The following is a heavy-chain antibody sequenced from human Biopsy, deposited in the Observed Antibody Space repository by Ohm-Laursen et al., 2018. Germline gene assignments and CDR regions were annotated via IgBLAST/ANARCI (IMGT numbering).Heavy chain of an antibody. Sequence: SDTLSLTCTVSGDSLTSGHENWSWIRQSPGQGLEYIGFIYSGGNTNYNPSLKNRVTMSVDTSKNQFSLNLRSVTAADTAVYYCARGTGRYYVYGAFDIWGQGTVVTVSS. J-gene: IGHJ3*02. CDR2: IYSGGNT. V-gene: IGHV4-61*01. D-gene: IGHD1-26*01. CDR1: GDSLTSGHEN. CDR3: ARGTGRYYVYGAFDI.